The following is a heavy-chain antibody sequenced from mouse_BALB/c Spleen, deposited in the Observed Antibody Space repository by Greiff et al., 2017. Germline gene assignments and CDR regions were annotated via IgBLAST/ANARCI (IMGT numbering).Heavy chain of an antibody. D-gene: IGHD2-4*01. CDR1: GFSLTSYG. CDR3: ASIYYEAWFAY. CDR2: IWAGGST. Sequence: VKVVESGPGLVAPSQSLSITCTVSGFSLTSYGVHWVRQPPGKGLEWLGVIWAGGSTNYNSALMSRLSISKDNSKSQVFLKMNSLQTDDTAMYYCASIYYEAWFAYWGQGTLVTVSA. J-gene: IGHJ3*01. V-gene: IGHV2-9*02.